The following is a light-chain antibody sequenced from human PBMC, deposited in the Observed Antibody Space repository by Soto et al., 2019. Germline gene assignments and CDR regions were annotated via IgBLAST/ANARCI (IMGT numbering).Light chain of an antibody. CDR1: TSLPNSNGYNY. CDR2: LAS. V-gene: IGKV2-28*01. J-gene: IGKJ5*01. CDR3: IHAKRTPIT. Sequence: IVVAQSPIPLPVTPGEPAATAFGSGTSLPNSNGYNYLDWYLQKPGQSPQILIYLASNRTTGVPARFSGSGSGTDFTLTISSLEAEDVAAYYCIHAKRTPITFGQGTRLEIK.